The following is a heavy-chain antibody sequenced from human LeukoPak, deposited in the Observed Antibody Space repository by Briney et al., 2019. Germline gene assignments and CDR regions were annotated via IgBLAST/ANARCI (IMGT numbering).Heavy chain of an antibody. CDR3: ARDKIGGPTKLDC. J-gene: IGHJ4*02. D-gene: IGHD3-10*01. Sequence: PGGSLRLSCAASGFTFSSYWMSWVRQAPGKGLEWVANIKQDESEKYYVDSVKGRFTISRDNAKNSLYLQMNSLRAEDTAVYYCARDKIGGPTKLDCWGQGILVTVSS. V-gene: IGHV3-7*01. CDR2: IKQDESEK. CDR1: GFTFSSYW.